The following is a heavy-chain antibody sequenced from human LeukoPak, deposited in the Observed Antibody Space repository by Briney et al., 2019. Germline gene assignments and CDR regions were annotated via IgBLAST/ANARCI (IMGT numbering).Heavy chain of an antibody. Sequence: PSETLSLTCTVSGGSISSYYWSWIRQPPGKGLEWIGYIYGSTNYNPSLKSRVTISVDTSKNQFSLTLSSVTAADTAVYYCARVDCSSTSCVYFDPWGQGTPVTVSS. J-gene: IGHJ5*02. CDR2: IYGST. CDR1: GGSISSYY. D-gene: IGHD2-2*01. CDR3: ARVDCSSTSCVYFDP. V-gene: IGHV4-59*01.